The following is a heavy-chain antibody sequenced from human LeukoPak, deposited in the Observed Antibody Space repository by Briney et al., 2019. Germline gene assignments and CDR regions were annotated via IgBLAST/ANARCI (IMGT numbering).Heavy chain of an antibody. D-gene: IGHD6-13*01. CDR3: AKRMGPSIAATDLDY. V-gene: IGHV3-11*04. J-gene: IGHJ4*02. CDR1: GFTFSDYY. Sequence: GGSLRLSCAASGFTFSDYYMSWIRQAPGKGLEWVSYISSSGSTIYYADSVKGRFTISRDNAKNSLYLQMNSLRAEDTAVYYCAKRMGPSIAATDLDYWGQGTLVTVSS. CDR2: ISSSGSTI.